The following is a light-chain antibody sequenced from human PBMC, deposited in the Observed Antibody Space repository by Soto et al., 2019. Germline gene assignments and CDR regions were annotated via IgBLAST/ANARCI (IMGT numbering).Light chain of an antibody. CDR3: QQYNDWLS. Sequence: EIVMTQSPATLSVSPGERATLSCRASQSVSSNLAWYHQKPGQPPRILIYDASTRATGLPARFSGSGSGTEFTLTISSLQSEDFGVYCCQQYNDWLSFGGGTKVEIK. CDR1: QSVSSN. V-gene: IGKV3-15*01. J-gene: IGKJ4*01. CDR2: DAS.